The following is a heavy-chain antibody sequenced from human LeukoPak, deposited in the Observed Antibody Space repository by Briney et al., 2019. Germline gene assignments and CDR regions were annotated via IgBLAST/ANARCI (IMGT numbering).Heavy chain of an antibody. CDR3: AREYNFWSDFIGNRGPYYYGLDV. CDR1: GASINSHNW. J-gene: IGHJ6*02. D-gene: IGHD3-3*01. Sequence: SETLSLTCAVSGASINSHNWWNWVRQSPGKGLEWIGEVHHSGSTNYNPSLASRVTISVDETRNHFSLKLNSVTAADTAVYYCAREYNFWSDFIGNRGPYYYGLDVWGQGTTVTVSS. V-gene: IGHV4-4*02. CDR2: VHHSGST.